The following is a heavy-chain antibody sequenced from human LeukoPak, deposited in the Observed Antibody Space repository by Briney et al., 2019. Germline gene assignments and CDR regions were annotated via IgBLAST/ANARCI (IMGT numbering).Heavy chain of an antibody. CDR1: GFTFDDYA. J-gene: IGHJ4*02. D-gene: IGHD3-9*01. Sequence: PGGSLRLSCAASGFTFDDYAMHWVRQAPGKGLEWVSGISWNSGSIGYADSVKGRFTISRDNAKNSLYLQMNSLRAEDTALYYCAKGRWGYDILTGSLIDYWGQGTLVTVSS. V-gene: IGHV3-9*01. CDR2: ISWNSGSI. CDR3: AKGRWGYDILTGSLIDY.